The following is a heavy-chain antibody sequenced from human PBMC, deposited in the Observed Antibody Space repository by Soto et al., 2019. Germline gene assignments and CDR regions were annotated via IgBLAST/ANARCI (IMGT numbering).Heavy chain of an antibody. CDR2: IKSKTDGGTT. D-gene: IGHD3-3*01. CDR1: GFTISNAW. Sequence: GLSLTLSCPASGFTISNAWLNSVSQDPRKGLEQVCRIKSKTDGGTTDYAAPVKGRFTISRDDSKNTLYLQMNSLKTEDTAVYYCTTGQVLRFLEWPDYHYGMDVWGQGTTVTVSS. CDR3: TTGQVLRFLEWPDYHYGMDV. V-gene: IGHV3-15*07. J-gene: IGHJ6*02.